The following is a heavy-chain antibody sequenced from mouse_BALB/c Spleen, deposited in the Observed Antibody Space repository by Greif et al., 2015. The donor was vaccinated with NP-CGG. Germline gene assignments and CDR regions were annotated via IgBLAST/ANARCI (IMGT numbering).Heavy chain of an antibody. CDR3: ARDDGYYWYFDV. J-gene: IGHJ1*01. Sequence: EVMLVESGGGSVQPGGSLRLSCATSGLTFSDFYMEWVRQPPGKRLEWIAASRNKANDYTTEYGASVKGRFIVSRDTSQSILYLQMNALRAEDTAIYYCARDDGYYWYFDVWGAGTTVTVSS. D-gene: IGHD2-2*01. CDR2: SRNKANDYTT. V-gene: IGHV7-1*02. CDR1: GLTFSDFY.